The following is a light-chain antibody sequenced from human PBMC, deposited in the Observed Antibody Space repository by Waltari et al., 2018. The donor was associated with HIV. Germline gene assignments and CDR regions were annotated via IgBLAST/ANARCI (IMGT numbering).Light chain of an antibody. CDR3: SSYAGSNNLL. CDR2: DVS. J-gene: IGLJ2*01. V-gene: IGLV2-8*01. Sequence: QSALTPPPSASGSPGQSVTISCTGTSSDVGSSHSFPWYPQHPGKAPRLIIYDVSQRPSGVPDRFSGSKSGNTDSLTVSGLQAEDEADYYCSSYAGSNNLLFGGGTKLTVL. CDR1: SSDVGSSHS.